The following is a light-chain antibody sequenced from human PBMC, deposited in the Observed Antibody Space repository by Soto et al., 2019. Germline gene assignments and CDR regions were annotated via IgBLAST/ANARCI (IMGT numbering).Light chain of an antibody. J-gene: IGKJ4*01. V-gene: IGKV3-15*01. CDR1: PNVYNN. CDR2: DAS. Sequence: ELVMTQSPATLSASPGEGATLSCKAGPNVYNNLAWYQKRPGQPPRLLIYDASTRATGISARFSGSGYGTEFTLTISSLQSEAFAVYFCQQCRNWPLTFGGGTKVEI. CDR3: QQCRNWPLT.